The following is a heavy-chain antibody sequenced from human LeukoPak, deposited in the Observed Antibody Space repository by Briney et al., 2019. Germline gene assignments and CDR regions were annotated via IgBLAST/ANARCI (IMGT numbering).Heavy chain of an antibody. Sequence: ASVKVSCKASGYTLTSNGISWVRQAPGQGLEWMGWISPYNGHTNYAQNLQGRLTMTTDTSTNTAYMELRSLRSDDTAVYYCARVVGSGSYYLQYYGMDVWGQGTTVTVSS. CDR1: GYTLTSNG. J-gene: IGHJ6*02. V-gene: IGHV1-18*01. CDR2: ISPYNGHT. D-gene: IGHD3-10*01. CDR3: ARVVGSGSYYLQYYGMDV.